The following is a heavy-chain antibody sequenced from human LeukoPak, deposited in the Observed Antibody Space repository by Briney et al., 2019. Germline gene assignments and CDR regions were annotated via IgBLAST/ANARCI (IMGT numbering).Heavy chain of an antibody. D-gene: IGHD2-2*01. Sequence: KASETLSLTCTVSGGSISSYYWSWIRQPPGKGLEWIGYIYYSRSTNYNPSLKSRVTISVDTSKNQFSLKLSSVTAADTAMYYCARGVVVPAAILPGYYGMDVWGKGTTVTVSS. CDR3: ARGVVVPAAILPGYYGMDV. J-gene: IGHJ6*04. V-gene: IGHV4-59*01. CDR2: IYYSRST. CDR1: GGSISSYY.